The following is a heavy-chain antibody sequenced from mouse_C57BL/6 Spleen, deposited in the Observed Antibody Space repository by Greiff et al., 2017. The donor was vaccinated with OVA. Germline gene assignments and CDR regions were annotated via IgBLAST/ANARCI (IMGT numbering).Heavy chain of an antibody. CDR2: ISSGGSYT. CDR1: GFTFSSYG. Sequence: EVKLVESGGDLVKPGGSLKLSCAASGFTFSSYGMSWVRQTPDKRLEWVATISSGGSYTYYPDSVKGRFTISRDNAKTTLDLQMSSLKSDDTAMDYCARQGYYGSDWYFDVWGTGTTVTVSS. CDR3: ARQGYYGSDWYFDV. J-gene: IGHJ1*03. V-gene: IGHV5-6*01. D-gene: IGHD1-1*01.